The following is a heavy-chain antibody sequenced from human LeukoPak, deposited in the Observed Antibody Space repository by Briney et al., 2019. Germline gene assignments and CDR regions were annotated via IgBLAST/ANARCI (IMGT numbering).Heavy chain of an antibody. CDR3: ACGDCSGGSCYYYYYMDV. CDR1: GGSISSGSYY. Sequence: SQTLSLTCTVTGGSISSGSYYWSWIRPPAGKGLEWIGRIYTSGSTNYNPSLKSRVTISVDTSKNQFSLKLSSVTAADTAVYYCACGDCSGGSCYYYYYMDVWGKGTTVTVSS. D-gene: IGHD2-15*01. CDR2: IYTSGST. J-gene: IGHJ6*03. V-gene: IGHV4-61*02.